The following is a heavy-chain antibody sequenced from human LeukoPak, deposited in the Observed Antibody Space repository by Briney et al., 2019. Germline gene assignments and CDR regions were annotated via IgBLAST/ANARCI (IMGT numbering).Heavy chain of an antibody. Sequence: PGGSLRLSCAASGFTFSSYSMNWVRQAPGKGLEWVSYISSSSSTIYYADSVKGRFTISRDNSKNTLYLQMNSLRAEDTAVYYCAKDHLRPYDILTGWIDYWGQGTLVTVSS. CDR1: GFTFSSYS. CDR3: AKDHLRPYDILTGWIDY. D-gene: IGHD3-9*01. CDR2: ISSSSSTI. V-gene: IGHV3-48*01. J-gene: IGHJ4*02.